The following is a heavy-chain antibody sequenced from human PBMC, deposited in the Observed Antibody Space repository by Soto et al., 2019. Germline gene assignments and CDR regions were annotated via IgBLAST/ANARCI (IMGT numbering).Heavy chain of an antibody. Sequence: EVQLVQSGAEVKKPGESLRISCKGSGYSFTSYWISWVRQMPGKGLEWMGRIDPSDSYTNYSPSFQGHVTISADKSISTAYLQWSSLKASDTAMYYCARHLGYCSSTSCFNWFDPWGQGTLVTVSS. D-gene: IGHD2-2*01. CDR3: ARHLGYCSSTSCFNWFDP. CDR2: IDPSDSYT. CDR1: GYSFTSYW. J-gene: IGHJ5*02. V-gene: IGHV5-10-1*03.